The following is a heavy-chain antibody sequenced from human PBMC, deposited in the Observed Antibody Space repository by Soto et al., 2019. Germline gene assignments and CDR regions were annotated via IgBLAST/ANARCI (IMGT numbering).Heavy chain of an antibody. CDR3: VVTTSTFGI. CDR1: GFTFSNNW. CDR2: IKQDGSEK. J-gene: IGHJ3*02. D-gene: IGHD2-21*02. Sequence: EVQLVESGGGLVQPGRSLRLSCEGSGFTFSNNWMNWVRQAPGKGLEWVANIKQDGSEKNYVDSVKGRFTISRENAKNSLYLQMNSLRVEDTAVYYCVVTTSTFGIWGQGAMVTVSS. V-gene: IGHV3-7*05.